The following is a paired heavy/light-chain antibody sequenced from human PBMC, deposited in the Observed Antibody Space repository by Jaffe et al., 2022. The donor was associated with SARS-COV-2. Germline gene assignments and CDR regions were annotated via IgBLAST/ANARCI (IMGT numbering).Light chain of an antibody. V-gene: IGLV3-25*03. CDR2: KDN. CDR3: QSSDSSPTWV. Sequence: SYELTQPSSVSVSPGQTARITCSADALPKQYAYWYQQKPGQAPVLVIYKDNERPSGIPERFSGSSSGTTVTLTISGVQAEDEADYYCQSSDSSPTWVFGGGTKLTVL. CDR1: ALPKQY. J-gene: IGLJ3*02.
Heavy chain of an antibody. Sequence: VQLVEFGGGLVQPGGSLRLSCAASGFTFNNYNMHWVRQAPGKGLEWISYISRSGRTIYYADSVKGRFTISRDNAKNSLFLQMNNLRDEDTAVYYCARGPWELESVGLQYFQHWGQGTLVTVSS. CDR3: ARGPWELESVGLQYFQH. V-gene: IGHV3-48*02. CDR2: ISRSGRTI. D-gene: IGHD1-26*01. CDR1: GFTFNNYN. J-gene: IGHJ1*01.